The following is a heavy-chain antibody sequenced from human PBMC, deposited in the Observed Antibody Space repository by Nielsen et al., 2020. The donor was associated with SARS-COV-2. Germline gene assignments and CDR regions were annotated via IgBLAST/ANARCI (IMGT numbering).Heavy chain of an antibody. D-gene: IGHD1-26*01. J-gene: IGHJ4*02. CDR3: AKDPLPYRIYFDY. CDR1: GLTFDDYA. CDR2: ISWNSGSI. Sequence: GGSLRLSCAASGLTFDDYAMHWVRQAPGKGLEWVSGISWNSGSIGYADSVKGRFTISRDNAKNSLYLQMNSLRAEDTALYYCAKDPLPYRIYFDYCGQGTLVTVSS. V-gene: IGHV3-9*01.